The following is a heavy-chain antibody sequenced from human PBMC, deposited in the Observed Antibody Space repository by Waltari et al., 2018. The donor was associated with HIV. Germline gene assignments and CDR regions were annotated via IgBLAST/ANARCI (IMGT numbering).Heavy chain of an antibody. D-gene: IGHD3-16*01. Sequence: EVLLVESGGGLGKPGGSLRHSCAASGFTFSDPWMSWVRQAPGKGLEWVGRNKSNTDGGTTDYAAPVKGRFTISRDDSKTTLYLEMNSLKTEDTAVYYCTTVGGGTRDYWGQGTLITVSS. CDR2: NKSNTDGGTT. V-gene: IGHV3-15*01. CDR3: TTVGGGTRDY. J-gene: IGHJ4*02. CDR1: GFTFSDPW.